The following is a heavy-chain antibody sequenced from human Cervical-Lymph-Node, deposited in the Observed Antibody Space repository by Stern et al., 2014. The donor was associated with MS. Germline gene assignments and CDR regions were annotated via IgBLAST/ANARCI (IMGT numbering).Heavy chain of an antibody. V-gene: IGHV3-53*01. CDR3: ARDTSSPERSDW. J-gene: IGHJ4*02. D-gene: IGHD1-1*01. CDR1: GFTVSRAY. Sequence: EVQLEESGGGVIQPGGSLRLSCTASGFTVSRAYMTWVRQAPGKGLEWVSLITNDGSTFYTDSVKGRFTISRDDSKNTIYLHMTSLRAEDTAMYYCARDTSSPERSDWWGQGTLVTVSS. CDR2: ITNDGST.